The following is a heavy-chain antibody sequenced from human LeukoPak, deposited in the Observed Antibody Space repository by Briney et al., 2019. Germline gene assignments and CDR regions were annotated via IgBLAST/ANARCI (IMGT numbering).Heavy chain of an antibody. D-gene: IGHD2/OR15-2a*01. CDR1: GFTFSNYW. Sequence: GGSLRLSCAPSGFTFSNYWMHWVRQAPGKGVGWVSRINSEGSRKNYADTAKGRFTISRDKANNTLYLQMDSLRAEDTVVYYCARGVNSFDYWGQGTLVTVSS. V-gene: IGHV3-74*01. CDR3: ARGVNSFDY. J-gene: IGHJ4*02. CDR2: INSEGSRK.